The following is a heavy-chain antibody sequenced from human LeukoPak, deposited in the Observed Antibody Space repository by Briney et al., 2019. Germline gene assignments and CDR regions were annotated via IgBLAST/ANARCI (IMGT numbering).Heavy chain of an antibody. CDR2: IYYSGST. CDR1: GGSISSYY. Sequence: SETLSLTCTVSGGSISSYYWSWIRQPPGKGLEWIGYIYYSGSTNYSPSLKSRVTISVDTSKNQFSLKLSSVTAAETAVYYCARAGRSSGWYDYAFDIWGQGTMVTVSS. D-gene: IGHD6-19*01. CDR3: ARAGRSSGWYDYAFDI. J-gene: IGHJ3*02. V-gene: IGHV4-59*01.